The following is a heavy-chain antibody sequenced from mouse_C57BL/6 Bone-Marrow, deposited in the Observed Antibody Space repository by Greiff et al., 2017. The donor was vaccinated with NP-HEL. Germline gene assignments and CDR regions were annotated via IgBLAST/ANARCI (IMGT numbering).Heavy chain of an antibody. CDR1: GYTFTSYW. CDR2: IYPGSGST. CDR3: ARRATTVVATTHFDY. D-gene: IGHD1-1*01. J-gene: IGHJ2*01. Sequence: QVQLQQPGAELVKPGALVKMSCKASGYTFTSYWITWVKQRPGRGLEWIGDIYPGSGSTNYNEKFKSKATLTVDTSSSTAYMQLSSLTSEDSAVYYCARRATTVVATTHFDYWGQGTTLTVSS. V-gene: IGHV1-55*01.